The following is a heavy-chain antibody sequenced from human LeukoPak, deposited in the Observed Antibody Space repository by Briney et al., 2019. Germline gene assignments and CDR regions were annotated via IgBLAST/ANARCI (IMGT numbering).Heavy chain of an antibody. CDR3: ATYRQVMLPFEA. J-gene: IGHJ5*02. Sequence: GGSLRLSCAASGFTFSDFAMIWVRQPPGKGLEWVSSTFQGGGEIHYADSVRGRFTISRDNFRSTLFLQMNSLRGEDTAIYYCATYRQVMLPFEAWGRGTLVTVSS. D-gene: IGHD5-18*01. CDR1: GFTFSDFA. CDR2: TFQGGGEI. V-gene: IGHV3-23*01.